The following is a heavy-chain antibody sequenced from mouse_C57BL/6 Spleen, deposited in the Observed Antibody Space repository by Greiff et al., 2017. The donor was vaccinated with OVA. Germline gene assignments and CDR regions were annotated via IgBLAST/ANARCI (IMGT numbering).Heavy chain of an antibody. CDR3: ASYGGYAMDY. Sequence: DVKLQESGPGLVKPSQSLSLTCSVTGYSITSGYYWIWIRQFPGNKLEWMGYISYDGSNNYNPSLKNRISITRDTSKNQFFLKLNSVTTEDTATYYCASYGGYAMDYWGQGTSVTVSS. D-gene: IGHD1-1*01. CDR2: ISYDGSN. V-gene: IGHV3-6*01. CDR1: GYSITSGYY. J-gene: IGHJ4*01.